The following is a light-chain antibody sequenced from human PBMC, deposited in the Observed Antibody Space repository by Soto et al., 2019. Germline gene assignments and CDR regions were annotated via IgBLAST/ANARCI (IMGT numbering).Light chain of an antibody. V-gene: IGKV3D-15*01. CDR1: QSVRGN. J-gene: IGKJ1*01. Sequence: EIVMTQSPATLSVSPGEKATFSCRPSQSVRGNLAWYQQKPGQAPRLLIYGASTRATAIPARFSGSGSGTEFTLTISSLQSEDFAVYYCQQYNNWPPTFGQGTKVEIK. CDR2: GAS. CDR3: QQYNNWPPT.